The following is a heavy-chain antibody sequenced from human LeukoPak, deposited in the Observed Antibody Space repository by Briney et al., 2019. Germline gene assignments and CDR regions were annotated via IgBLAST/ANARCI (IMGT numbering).Heavy chain of an antibody. V-gene: IGHV3-48*03. CDR3: ARGGEAAAGPFDY. J-gene: IGHJ4*02. CDR1: GFTFSSYE. CDR2: ISSSGSTI. Sequence: GGSLRLSCAASGFTFSSYEMNWVRQAPGKGLEWVSYISSSGSTIYYADSVKGRFTISRDNAKNSLYLQMNSLRAEDTAVYYCARGGEAAAGPFDYWGQGTLVTVSS. D-gene: IGHD6-13*01.